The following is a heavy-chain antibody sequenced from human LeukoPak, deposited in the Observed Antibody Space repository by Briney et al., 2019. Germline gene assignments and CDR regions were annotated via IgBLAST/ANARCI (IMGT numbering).Heavy chain of an antibody. CDR2: INPDGSQK. CDR3: ARLLGTATTYDY. Sequence: GGSLTLSCEASGFTFSTHWMSWVRQAPGKGLEWVASINPDGSQKYYLDSVKGRFTISRDKTKNSLYLQMYSLGAEDTAVYYCARLLGTATTYDYWGQGTLVTVSS. V-gene: IGHV3-7*01. D-gene: IGHD5-24*01. CDR1: GFTFSTHW. J-gene: IGHJ4*02.